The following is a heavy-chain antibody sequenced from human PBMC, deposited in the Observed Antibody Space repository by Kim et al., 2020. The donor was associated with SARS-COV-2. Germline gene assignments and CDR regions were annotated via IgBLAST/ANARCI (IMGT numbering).Heavy chain of an antibody. D-gene: IGHD3-22*01. V-gene: IGHV1-8*01. J-gene: IGHJ4*02. CDR3: ARGGYDSSGYLPDY. Sequence: AQKFQGRVTMTRNTSISTAYMELSSLRSEDTAVYYCARGGYDSSGYLPDYWGQGTLVTVSS.